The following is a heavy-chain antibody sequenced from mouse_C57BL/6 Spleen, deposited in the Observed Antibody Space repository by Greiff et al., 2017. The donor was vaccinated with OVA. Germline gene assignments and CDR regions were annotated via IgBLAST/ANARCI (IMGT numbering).Heavy chain of an antibody. Sequence: EVQRVESGGGLVKPGGSLKLSCAASGFTFSDYGMHWVRQAPEKGLGWVAYISSGSSTIYYADTVKGRFTISRDNAKNTLFLQMTSLRSEDTAMYYCARGYGSKAMDYWGQGTSVTVSS. V-gene: IGHV5-17*01. CDR2: ISSGSSTI. D-gene: IGHD1-1*01. CDR1: GFTFSDYG. J-gene: IGHJ4*01. CDR3: ARGYGSKAMDY.